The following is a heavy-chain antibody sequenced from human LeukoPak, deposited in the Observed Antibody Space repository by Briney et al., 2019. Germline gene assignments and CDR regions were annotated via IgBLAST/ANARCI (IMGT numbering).Heavy chain of an antibody. CDR1: GFTFGNSW. V-gene: IGHV3-74*01. D-gene: IGHD1-14*01. Sequence: GGSLRLSCAASGFTFGNSWVHWVRQAPGKGLVWVSLINAVGSITTCADSVKGRFTISRDNARNTLSLQMNSLTIEDTAVYYCVVVVEPPDSDGFDVWGQGTMITVSS. CDR3: VVVVEPPDSDGFDV. CDR2: INAVGSIT. J-gene: IGHJ3*01.